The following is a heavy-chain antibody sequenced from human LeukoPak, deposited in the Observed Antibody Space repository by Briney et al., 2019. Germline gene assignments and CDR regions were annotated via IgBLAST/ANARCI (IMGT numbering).Heavy chain of an antibody. CDR3: ARLKIDGTHFDY. D-gene: IGHD3-9*01. Sequence: GGSLRLSCAASGFTVSKNYMSWVRQTPGKGLEWVSVIYVGGSAYYADSVKGRFTTSGDSSKNTLYLQMNSLRAEDTAVYYCARLKIDGTHFDYWGQGTLVTVSS. J-gene: IGHJ4*02. CDR2: IYVGGSA. CDR1: GFTVSKNY. V-gene: IGHV3-53*01.